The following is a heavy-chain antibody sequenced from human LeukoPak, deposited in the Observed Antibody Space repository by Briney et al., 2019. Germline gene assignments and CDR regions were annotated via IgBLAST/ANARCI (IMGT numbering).Heavy chain of an antibody. Sequence: PGGSLRLSCAASGFTFSSYSMNWVRQAPGKGLEWVSYISSSSSTIYYADSVKGRFTISRDNAKNSLYLQMNSLRAEDTAVYYCARDSSHITMIAVGAFDIWGQGTMVTVSS. CDR3: ARDSSHITMIAVGAFDI. CDR2: ISSSSSTI. J-gene: IGHJ3*02. CDR1: GFTFSSYS. D-gene: IGHD3-22*01. V-gene: IGHV3-48*01.